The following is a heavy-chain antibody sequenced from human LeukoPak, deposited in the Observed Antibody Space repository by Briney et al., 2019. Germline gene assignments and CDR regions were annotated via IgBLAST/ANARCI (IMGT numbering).Heavy chain of an antibody. CDR3: ARDTRSTGTLDY. CDR1: GFTFSSYF. Sequence: GGSLRLSCAASGFTFSSYFMGWVRQAPGKGLEWVSRLSGSGGTTYYADSVRGRFTISRDNSKNTLYLQMNSLRGDDTAVYYCARDTRSTGTLDYGGQGTLVTVSS. V-gene: IGHV3-23*01. J-gene: IGHJ4*02. CDR2: LSGSGGTT. D-gene: IGHD1-1*01.